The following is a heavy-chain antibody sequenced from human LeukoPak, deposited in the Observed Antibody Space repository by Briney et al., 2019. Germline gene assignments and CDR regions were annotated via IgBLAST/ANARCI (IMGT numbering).Heavy chain of an antibody. CDR1: GYTFTDYY. Sequence: GASVKVSCKASGYTFTDYYRHWVRQAPGQGLEWMGWINPNSGGTNYAQKFQGRVTMTRDTSISTAYMELSRLRSDDTAVYYCARDHCTSNGCYEIYYYGMDVWGQGTTVTVSS. CDR2: INPNSGGT. CDR3: ARDHCTSNGCYEIYYYGMDV. D-gene: IGHD2-2*01. V-gene: IGHV1-2*02. J-gene: IGHJ6*02.